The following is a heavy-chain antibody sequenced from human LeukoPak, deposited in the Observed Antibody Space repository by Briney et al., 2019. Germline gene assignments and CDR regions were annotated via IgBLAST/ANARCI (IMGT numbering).Heavy chain of an antibody. CDR2: IGKDGTGN. D-gene: IGHD3/OR15-3a*01. V-gene: IGHV3-7*01. CDR1: GFSLSRYW. CDR3: VRDLDYYATDQ. Sequence: AGGSLRLSCAASGFSLSRYWMSWVRQAPGKGLEWVANIGKDGTGNHYVDSVKGRFTISRDNAKNSLYLQMNSLRADDTAVYYCVRDLDYYATDQWGQGTLVTVSS. J-gene: IGHJ5*02.